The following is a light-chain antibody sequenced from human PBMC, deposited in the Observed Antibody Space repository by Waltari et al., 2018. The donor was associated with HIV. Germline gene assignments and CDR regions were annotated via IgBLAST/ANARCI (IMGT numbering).Light chain of an antibody. V-gene: IGLV2-14*01. Sequence: QPALTQPASVSGSPGQSITISCTGTSSDVGGYNYVSWCQQPPDKAPKLMIYEVSNRPSGVSNRFSGSKSGNPASLTISGLQAEDEADYYCSSYTSASTLVLFGGGTKLTVL. CDR3: SSYTSASTLVL. J-gene: IGLJ2*01. CDR1: SSDVGGYNY. CDR2: EVS.